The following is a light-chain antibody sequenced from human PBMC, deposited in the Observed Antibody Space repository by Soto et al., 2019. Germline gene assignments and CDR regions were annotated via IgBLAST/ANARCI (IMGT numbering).Light chain of an antibody. CDR1: SSNIGSNY. Sequence: QLVLTQPPSASGTPGQRVTISCSGSSSNIGSNYVYWYQQLPGTAPKLLIYRNNQRPSGVPDRFSGSKSGTSASLAISGLRSEDEADYYCAAWDDSPQGVFGGGTKLTVL. CDR3: AAWDDSPQGV. V-gene: IGLV1-47*01. CDR2: RNN. J-gene: IGLJ3*02.